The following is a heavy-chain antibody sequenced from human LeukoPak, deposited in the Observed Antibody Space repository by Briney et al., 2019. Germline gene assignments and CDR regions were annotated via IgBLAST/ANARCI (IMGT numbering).Heavy chain of an antibody. CDR1: EFTFSSYS. J-gene: IGHJ2*01. V-gene: IGHV3-48*01. D-gene: IGHD4-17*01. CDR2: ITNSGNSK. Sequence: PGGSLRLSCAASEFTFSSYSMNWVRQAPGKGLEWVSYITNSGNSKSYADSVKGRFTISRDNTKNSLYLQMNGLRAEDTAVYYCARDSFYGDYGWYFDLWGRGTLVTVSS. CDR3: ARDSFYGDYGWYFDL.